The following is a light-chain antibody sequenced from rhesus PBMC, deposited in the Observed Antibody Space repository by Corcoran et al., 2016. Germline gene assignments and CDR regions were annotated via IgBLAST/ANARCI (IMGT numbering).Light chain of an antibody. Sequence: DVVMTQSPVSLSITPGQPASISCRSSQSLVQSNGNTYLSWYQPKPGKPPRLLIYKVSYRDSGGTDRFLGSGAGTDVKLKISRVEADEVGIYICGQSSHWPPTFGQGTKVEIK. V-gene: IGKV2-64*01. CDR3: GQSSHWPPT. J-gene: IGKJ1*01. CDR2: KVS. CDR1: QSLVQSNGNTY.